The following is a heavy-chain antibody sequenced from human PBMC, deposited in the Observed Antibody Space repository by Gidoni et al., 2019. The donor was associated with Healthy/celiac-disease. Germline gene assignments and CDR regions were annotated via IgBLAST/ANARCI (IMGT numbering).Heavy chain of an antibody. V-gene: IGHV3-30*04. J-gene: IGHJ4*02. Sequence: QVPLVESGGGVVQPGRSLRLSCAASGFTFSSYAMHWVRQAPGKGLECVAVISYDGSNKYYADSVKGRFTISRDNSKNTLYLQMNSLRAEDTAVYYCAREAGSGSPKGSYFDYWGQGTLVTVSS. CDR3: AREAGSGSPKGSYFDY. D-gene: IGHD3-10*01. CDR1: GFTFSSYA. CDR2: ISYDGSNK.